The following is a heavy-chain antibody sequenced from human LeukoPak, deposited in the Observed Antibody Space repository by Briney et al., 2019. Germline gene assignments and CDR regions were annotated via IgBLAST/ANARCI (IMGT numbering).Heavy chain of an antibody. CDR2: INHSGST. V-gene: IGHV4-34*01. J-gene: IGHJ6*02. D-gene: IGHD2-8*01. Sequence: SETLSLTCAVYGGSFSGYYWSWIRQPPGKELEWIGEINHSGSTNYNPSLRSRVTISVDTSKRQFSLNLNSVTAADTAVYYCARQHVALKSPYFSWGPKKIYSYYGLDVWGQGITVTVSS. CDR1: GGSFSGYY. CDR3: ARQHVALKSPYFSWGPKKIYSYYGLDV.